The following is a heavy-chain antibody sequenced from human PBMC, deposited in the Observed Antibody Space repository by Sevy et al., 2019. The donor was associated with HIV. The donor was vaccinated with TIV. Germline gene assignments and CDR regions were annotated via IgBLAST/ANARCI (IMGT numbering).Heavy chain of an antibody. V-gene: IGHV3-30-3*01. Sequence: GGSLRLSCAASGFTFSSYAMHWVRQAPGKGLEWVAVISYDGSNKYYADSVKGRFTISRDNSKNTLYLQMNSLRAEDTAVYYWSRGRHIVVVTANWYFDLWGRGTLVTVSS. CDR2: ISYDGSNK. D-gene: IGHD2-21*02. J-gene: IGHJ2*01. CDR1: GFTFSSYA. CDR3: SRGRHIVVVTANWYFDL.